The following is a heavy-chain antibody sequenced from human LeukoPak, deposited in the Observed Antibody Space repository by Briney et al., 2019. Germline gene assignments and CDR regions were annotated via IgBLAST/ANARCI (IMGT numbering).Heavy chain of an antibody. J-gene: IGHJ3*02. CDR1: GYTFTSYG. D-gene: IGHD4-11*01. Sequence: ASVKVSCKASGYTFTSYGISWVRQAPGQGLEWMGWISAYNGNTNYAQKLQGRVTMTTDTSTSTAYMELRSLRSDDTAVYYCARDVATVTTHDAFDIWGQGTMVTVSS. CDR2: ISAYNGNT. CDR3: ARDVATVTTHDAFDI. V-gene: IGHV1-18*01.